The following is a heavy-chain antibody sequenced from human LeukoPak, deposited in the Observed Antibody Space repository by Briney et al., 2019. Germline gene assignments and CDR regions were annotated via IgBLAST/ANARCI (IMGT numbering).Heavy chain of an antibody. J-gene: IGHJ3*02. CDR2: IWYDGSNK. CDR3: ARDHGSRYKGKGAFDI. CDR1: GFTFSSYG. Sequence: GGSLRLSCAASGFTFSSYGMHWVRQAPGKGLEWVAVIWYDGSNKYYADSVKGRFTISRDNSKNTLYLQMNSLRAEDTAVYYCARDHGSRYKGKGAFDIWGQGTMVTVSS. D-gene: IGHD1-1*01. V-gene: IGHV3-33*01.